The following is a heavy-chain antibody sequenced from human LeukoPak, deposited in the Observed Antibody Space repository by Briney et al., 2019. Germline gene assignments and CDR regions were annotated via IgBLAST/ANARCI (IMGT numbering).Heavy chain of an antibody. D-gene: IGHD3-10*01. CDR3: ARGYGSGFVY. Sequence: TASETLSLTCAVYGGSFSGYYWSWIRQSPGKGLEWIGEINQSGSTNHNPSLKSRVTISVDTSKNQFSLKVSSVAAADTAVYYCARGYGSGFVYWGQGTLVTVSS. CDR1: GGSFSGYY. V-gene: IGHV4-34*01. CDR2: INQSGST. J-gene: IGHJ4*02.